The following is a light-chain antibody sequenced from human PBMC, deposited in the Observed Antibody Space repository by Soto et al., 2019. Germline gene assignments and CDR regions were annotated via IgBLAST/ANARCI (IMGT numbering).Light chain of an antibody. V-gene: IGKV1-39*01. CDR1: QSVQYY. CDR2: AAS. J-gene: IGKJ5*01. Sequence: DIQMTQSPSSLSASVGDRVTITCRASQSVQYYLSWYQQRPGEAPNLLIYAASYLQSGVPSRFSGSGSGTDFALTISSLQPEDFANYYCQQSYDTPITFGQWTRLEIK. CDR3: QQSYDTPIT.